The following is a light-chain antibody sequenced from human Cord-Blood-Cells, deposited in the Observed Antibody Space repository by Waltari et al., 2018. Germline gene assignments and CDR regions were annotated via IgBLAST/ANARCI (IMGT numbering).Light chain of an antibody. CDR1: RSHVGGYNY. J-gene: IGLJ3*02. CDR3: SSYTSSSTV. CDR2: DVS. V-gene: IGLV2-14*03. Sequence: QSALTQPASVSGSPGQSITIPCTGTRSHVGGYNYVSWYQQHPGKAPKLMIYDVSNRPSGVSNRFSGSKSGNTASLTISGLQAEDEADYYCSSYTSSSTVFGGGTKLTVL.